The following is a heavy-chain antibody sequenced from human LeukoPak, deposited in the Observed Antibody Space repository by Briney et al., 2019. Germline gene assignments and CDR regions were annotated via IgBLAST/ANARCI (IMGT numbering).Heavy chain of an antibody. J-gene: IGHJ4*02. Sequence: GESLQISCQGSGYSFPNYWIGWVRQMPGKGLEWMGNIHPGDSDTRYSPSFQGQVTISADKSINTAYLQWGSVEASDTAMYYCATHLSNTDNYWGQGTLVTVSS. CDR2: IHPGDSDT. CDR3: ATHLSNTDNY. CDR1: GYSFPNYW. D-gene: IGHD2/OR15-2a*01. V-gene: IGHV5-51*01.